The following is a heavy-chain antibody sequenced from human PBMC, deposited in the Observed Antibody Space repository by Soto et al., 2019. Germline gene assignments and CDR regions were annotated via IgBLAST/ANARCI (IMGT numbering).Heavy chain of an antibody. Sequence: QMQLQESGSGLVKPSQTLSLTCAVSGGSISSGGYSWSWIRQPPGKGLEWIGYIYHSGSTYYNPSLKSRITISIDRSKNQLSLKLSSVTAADTAVYYCARGRTTVTTLDYWGQGTLVTVSS. CDR2: IYHSGST. J-gene: IGHJ4*02. D-gene: IGHD4-4*01. CDR3: ARGRTTVTTLDY. V-gene: IGHV4-30-2*01. CDR1: GGSISSGGYS.